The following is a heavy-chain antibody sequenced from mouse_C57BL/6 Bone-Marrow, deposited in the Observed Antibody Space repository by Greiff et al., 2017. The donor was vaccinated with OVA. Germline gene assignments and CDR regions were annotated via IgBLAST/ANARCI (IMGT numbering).Heavy chain of an antibody. CDR2: IYPGNGDT. Sequence: LQQSGAELVRPGASVKMSCKASGYTFTSYNMHWVKQTPRQGLEWIGAIYPGNGDTSYNQKFKGKATLTVDKSSSTAYMQLSSLTSEDSAVYFCARGLSYYYGSSFYALDYWGQGTPVTVSS. CDR1: GYTFTSYN. D-gene: IGHD1-1*01. J-gene: IGHJ4*01. V-gene: IGHV1-12*01. CDR3: ARGLSYYYGSSFYALDY.